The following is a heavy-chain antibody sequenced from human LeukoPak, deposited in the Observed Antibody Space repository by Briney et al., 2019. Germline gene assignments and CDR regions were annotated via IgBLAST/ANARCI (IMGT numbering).Heavy chain of an antibody. J-gene: IGHJ4*02. CDR3: ARVDANWGVVDY. Sequence: PSETLSLTCTVSGGSVSSGSYYWSWIRQPPGKGLEWIGYIYYSGSTNYNPSLKSRVTISVDTSKNQFSLKLSSVTAADTAVYYCARVDANWGVVDYWGQGTLVTVSS. V-gene: IGHV4-61*01. CDR1: GGSVSSGSYY. D-gene: IGHD7-27*01. CDR2: IYYSGST.